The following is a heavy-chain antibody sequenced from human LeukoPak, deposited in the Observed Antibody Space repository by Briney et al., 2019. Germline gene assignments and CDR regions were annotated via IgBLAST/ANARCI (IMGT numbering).Heavy chain of an antibody. CDR3: ASPDSSGYHPGMDV. CDR2: IWYDGSNK. CDR1: GFTFSSYG. D-gene: IGHD3-22*01. V-gene: IGHV3-33*01. Sequence: GGSLRLSCAASGFTFSSYGMHWVRQAPGKGLEWVAVIWYDGSNKYYADSVKGRFTISRDNSKNTLYLQMNSLRAEDTAVYYCASPDSSGYHPGMDVWGQGTTVTVSS. J-gene: IGHJ6*02.